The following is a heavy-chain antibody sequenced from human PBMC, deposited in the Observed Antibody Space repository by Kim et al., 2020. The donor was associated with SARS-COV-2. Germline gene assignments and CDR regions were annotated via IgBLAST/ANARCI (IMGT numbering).Heavy chain of an antibody. CDR2: ISYDGSNK. Sequence: GGSLRLSFAASGFTFSSYAMHWVRQAPGKGLEWVAVISYDGSNKYYADFVKGRFTISRDNSKNTLYLQMNSLRAEDTAVYYCARDQYYYDSSGYYPFDYWGQGTLVTVSS. V-gene: IGHV3-30*04. J-gene: IGHJ4*02. CDR3: ARDQYYYDSSGYYPFDY. CDR1: GFTFSSYA. D-gene: IGHD3-22*01.